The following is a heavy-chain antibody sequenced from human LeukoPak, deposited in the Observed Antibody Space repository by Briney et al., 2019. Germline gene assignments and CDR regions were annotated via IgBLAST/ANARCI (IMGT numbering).Heavy chain of an antibody. CDR2: LLDSVNT. D-gene: IGHD3-10*01. CDR3: ARDGSGSYSGSFDP. CDR1: GGSISSHY. J-gene: IGHJ5*02. V-gene: IGHV4-59*11. Sequence: SETLSLTCTVSGGSISSHYWSWIRQPPGKGLEWIAYLLDSVNTKDNPSLNSRLTLSADTSKNQFSLRLSSVTAADTAVYYCARDGSGSYSGSFDPWGQGTLVTVSS.